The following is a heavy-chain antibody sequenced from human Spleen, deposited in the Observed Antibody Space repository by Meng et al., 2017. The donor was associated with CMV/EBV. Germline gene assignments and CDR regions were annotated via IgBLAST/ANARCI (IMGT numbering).Heavy chain of an antibody. D-gene: IGHD2-2*01. V-gene: IGHV4-39*07. CDR3: ASGAPLTPIVVVPAAIEGP. Sequence: SETLSLTCTVSGGSISSRSYFWGWIRQPPGKGLEWIGSVYYSGSTHYSPSLKSRVTISVDTSKNQFSLKLSSVTAADTAVYYCASGAPLTPIVVVPAAIEGPWGQGTLVTVS. CDR1: GGSISSRSYF. J-gene: IGHJ5*02. CDR2: VYYSGST.